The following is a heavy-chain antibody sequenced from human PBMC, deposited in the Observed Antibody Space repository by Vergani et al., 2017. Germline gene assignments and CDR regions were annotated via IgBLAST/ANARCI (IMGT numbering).Heavy chain of an antibody. CDR2: ISSSSSYI. D-gene: IGHD6-6*01. CDR1: GFTFSSYS. CDR3: AKDRIAARRDAFDI. V-gene: IGHV3-21*01. J-gene: IGHJ3*02. Sequence: EVQLVESGGGLVKPGGSLRLSCAASGFTFSSYSMNWVRQAPGKGLEWVSSISSSSSYIYYADSVKGRFTISRDNAKNSLYLQMNSLRAEDTAVYYCAKDRIAARRDAFDIWGQGTMVTVSS.